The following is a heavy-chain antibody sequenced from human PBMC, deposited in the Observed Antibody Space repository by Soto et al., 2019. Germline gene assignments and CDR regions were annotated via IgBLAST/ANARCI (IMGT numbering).Heavy chain of an antibody. V-gene: IGHV3-30-3*01. CDR2: ISYDGSNK. D-gene: IGHD6-6*01. Sequence: GGSLRLSCAASGFTFSSYAMHWVRQAPGKGLEWVVVISYDGSNKYYADSVKGRFTISRDNSKNTLYLQMNSLRAEDTAVYYCARDWYSSSFHYYYGMDVWGQGTTVTVSS. CDR1: GFTFSSYA. CDR3: ARDWYSSSFHYYYGMDV. J-gene: IGHJ6*02.